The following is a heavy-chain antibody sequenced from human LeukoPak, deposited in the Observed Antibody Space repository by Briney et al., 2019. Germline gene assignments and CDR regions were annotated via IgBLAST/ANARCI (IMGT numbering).Heavy chain of an antibody. CDR1: GGSISSYY. D-gene: IGHD1-1*01. CDR3: ASRERSTPYYWYFDL. CDR2: IYYSGST. V-gene: IGHV4-59*01. Sequence: SETLSLTCTVSGGSISSYYWSWIQQPPGKGLEWIGYIYYSGSTNYNPSLKSRVTISVDTSKNQFSLKLSSVTAADTAVYYCASRERSTPYYWYFDLWGRGTLVTVSS. J-gene: IGHJ2*01.